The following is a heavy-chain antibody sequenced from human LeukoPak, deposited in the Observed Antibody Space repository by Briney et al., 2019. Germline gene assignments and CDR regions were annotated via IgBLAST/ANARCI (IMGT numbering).Heavy chain of an antibody. J-gene: IGHJ4*02. D-gene: IGHD4-17*01. Sequence: RSSETLSLTCAVYGGSFSGYYWSWIRQPPGKGLEWIGEINHSGSTNYNPSLKSRVTISVDTSKNQFSLKLSSVTAADTAVYYCARGEKYGDYGTSFGFDYWGQGTLVTVSS. CDR1: GGSFSGYY. CDR3: ARGEKYGDYGTSFGFDY. V-gene: IGHV4-34*01. CDR2: INHSGST.